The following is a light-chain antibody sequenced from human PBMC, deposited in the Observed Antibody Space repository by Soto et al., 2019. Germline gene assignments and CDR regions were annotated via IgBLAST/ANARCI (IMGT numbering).Light chain of an antibody. V-gene: IGKV3-20*01. J-gene: IGKJ2*01. CDR3: HQDGSSPPYT. CDR2: GSS. Sequence: EIVLTQSPGTLSLSPGERVTLSCRASQGISGNYLAWYQQKPGQSPRLLIYGSSDRATGIPDKFSVSGSGTDFTLPITRVEPEDVAVYYCHQDGSSPPYTFGQGTKLEIK. CDR1: QGISGNY.